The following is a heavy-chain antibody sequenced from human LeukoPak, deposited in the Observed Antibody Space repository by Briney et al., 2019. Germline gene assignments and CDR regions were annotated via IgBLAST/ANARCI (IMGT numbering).Heavy chain of an antibody. V-gene: IGHV3-30*02. J-gene: IGHJ6*03. D-gene: IGHD3-10*01. CDR2: IRYDGSDK. CDR1: GFTFSNNG. Sequence: GGSLRLSCAASGFTFSNNGMHWVRQAPGKGLEWVAFIRYDGSDKYYADSVKGRFTISKDNSKNTLYLQMNGLRVEDTAVFYCAKDKGLGSYSRYYMDVWGKGTTVTISS. CDR3: AKDKGLGSYSRYYMDV.